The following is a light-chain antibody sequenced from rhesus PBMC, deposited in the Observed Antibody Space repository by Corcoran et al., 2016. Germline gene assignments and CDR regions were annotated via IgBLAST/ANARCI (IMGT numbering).Light chain of an antibody. Sequence: ETVVTQSPATLSLSPGERATLSCRASQSVGSYLAWYQQKPGQAPRLPIYGASSRASGIPGRFSGSGSGTDFPLTISSLEPEDVGVYYCQRSSNLWTFGQGTKVEIK. CDR1: QSVGSY. J-gene: IGKJ1*01. CDR2: GAS. V-gene: IGKV3-24*04. CDR3: QRSSNLWT.